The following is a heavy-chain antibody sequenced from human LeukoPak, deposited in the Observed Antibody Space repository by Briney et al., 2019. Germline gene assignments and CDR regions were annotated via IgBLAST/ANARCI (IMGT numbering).Heavy chain of an antibody. V-gene: IGHV3-11*01. Sequence: PGGSLRLSCAASGFTFSDYYMSWIRQAPGKGLEWVSYISSSGSTIYYADSVKGRFTISRDNAKNSLYLQMNSLRAKDTAVYYCARTIIDSSGYLDYWGQGTLVTVSS. CDR2: ISSSGSTI. D-gene: IGHD3-22*01. CDR3: ARTIIDSSGYLDY. CDR1: GFTFSDYY. J-gene: IGHJ4*02.